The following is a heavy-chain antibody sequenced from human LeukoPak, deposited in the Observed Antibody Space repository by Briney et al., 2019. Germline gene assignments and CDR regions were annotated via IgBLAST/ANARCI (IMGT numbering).Heavy chain of an antibody. V-gene: IGHV3-33*01. Sequence: GGSLRLSCAASGFTFSSYGMHWVRQAPGKGLEGVAVIWYDGSNKYYADSVKGRFTISRDNSKNTLYLQMNSLRAEDTAVYYCARDRGAVVVVPAAVYYYYGMDVWGQGATVTVSS. CDR2: IWYDGSNK. J-gene: IGHJ6*02. CDR1: GFTFSSYG. D-gene: IGHD2-2*01. CDR3: ARDRGAVVVVPAAVYYYYGMDV.